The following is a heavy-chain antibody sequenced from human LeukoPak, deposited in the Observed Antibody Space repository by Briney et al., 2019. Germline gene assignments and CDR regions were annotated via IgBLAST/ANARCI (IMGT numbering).Heavy chain of an antibody. D-gene: IGHD4-17*01. CDR2: IYYSGST. CDR1: GGSISGYY. V-gene: IGHV4-59*01. Sequence: SETLSLTCTVSGGSISGYYWTWIRQPPGKGLEWIGHIYYSGSTNYNPSLKSRVTISVDTSKNQFSLKLTSVTAADTAVYYCARGPGSSYGDYAYQFDYWGQGTLVTVSS. J-gene: IGHJ4*02. CDR3: ARGPGSSYGDYAYQFDY.